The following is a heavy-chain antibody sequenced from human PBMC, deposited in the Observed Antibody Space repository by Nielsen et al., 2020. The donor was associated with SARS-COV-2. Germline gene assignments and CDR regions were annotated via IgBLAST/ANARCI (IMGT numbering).Heavy chain of an antibody. D-gene: IGHD2-2*02. CDR2: IIPLIDVT. CDR1: GGTFSTNT. V-gene: IGHV1-69*02. CDR3: ARGCNNSNCYISGDYFDS. Sequence: SVKVSCKASGGTFSTNTIIWVRQAPGQGLEWMGRIIPLIDVTNYGQKFRGRITITADKSTGTAYMDLDSLTSEDTAVYYCARGCNNSNCYISGDYFDSWGQETLVTVSS. J-gene: IGHJ4*02.